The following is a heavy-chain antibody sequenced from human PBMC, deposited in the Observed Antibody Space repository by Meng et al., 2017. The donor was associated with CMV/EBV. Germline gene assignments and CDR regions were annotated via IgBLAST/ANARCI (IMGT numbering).Heavy chain of an antibody. V-gene: IGHV3-20*04. CDR3: ARVLSGAIDY. Sequence: LSCAASGFTVDDYGMTWVRQAPGKGLEWVSGINGNGGSTDYADSVKGRFTISRDNAKNSLYLQMNSLRAEGTALYYCARVLSGAIDYWGQGTLVTVSS. CDR1: GFTVDDYG. J-gene: IGHJ4*02. D-gene: IGHD7-27*01. CDR2: INGNGGST.